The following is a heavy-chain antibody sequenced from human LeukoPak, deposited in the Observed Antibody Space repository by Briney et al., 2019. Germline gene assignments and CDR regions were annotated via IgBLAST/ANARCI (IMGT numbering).Heavy chain of an antibody. D-gene: IGHD3-10*01. CDR3: TSDTFGEHDH. V-gene: IGHV3-74*01. CDR2: ITPDGSTT. Sequence: GGSLRLSCAASGFTSSSYWMHWVRQAPGKGLVWVSRITPDGSTTTYADSVKGRFAISRDNAKNTLYLQMDNLRAEDTALYYCTSDTFGEHDHWGQGTLVSVSS. J-gene: IGHJ4*02. CDR1: GFTSSSYW.